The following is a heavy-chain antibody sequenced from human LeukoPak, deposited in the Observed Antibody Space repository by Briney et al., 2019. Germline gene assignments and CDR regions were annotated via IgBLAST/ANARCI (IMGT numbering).Heavy chain of an antibody. V-gene: IGHV4-4*09. CDR3: ARLNLRGGEALHFDS. J-gene: IGHJ4*02. CDR1: GGSLTNYY. D-gene: IGHD3-10*01. Sequence: SETLSLTCSVSGGSLTNYYWGWIREPPGKGLEFIGYIHSDGTTNYDSSLQSRVAISLDTSKIQFSLRLYSVTAADTALYFCARLNLRGGEALHFDSWGQGTLVTVSS. CDR2: IHSDGTT.